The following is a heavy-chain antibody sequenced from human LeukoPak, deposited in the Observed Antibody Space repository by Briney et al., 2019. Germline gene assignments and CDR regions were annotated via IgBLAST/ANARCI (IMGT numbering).Heavy chain of an antibody. CDR3: AKGGGTGYSN. V-gene: IGHV3-30*18. CDR2: ISFDGTNK. Sequence: GGSLRLSCAASGFTVSSNYMSWVRQAPGKGLEWVAVISFDGTNKFYADSVKGRFTISRDNSKKTVYLQMNSLRAEDAAVYYCAKGGGTGYSNWGQGALVTVSS. J-gene: IGHJ4*02. D-gene: IGHD4-11*01. CDR1: GFTVSSNY.